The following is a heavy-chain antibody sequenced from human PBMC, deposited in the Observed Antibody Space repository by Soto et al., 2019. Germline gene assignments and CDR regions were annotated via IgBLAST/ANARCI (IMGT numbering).Heavy chain of an antibody. V-gene: IGHV4-30-4*01. J-gene: IGHJ4*02. D-gene: IGHD3-22*01. CDR1: SGSISSGDYY. CDR2: IYYSGST. CDR3: ARDRGYSTPTIDY. Sequence: SETLSLTCTVSSGSISSGDYYWSWIRQPPGKGLEWIGYIYYSGSTYYNPSLKSRVTISVATSKNQFSLKLSSVTAADTAVYYCARDRGYSTPTIDYWRRGTLVTVSS.